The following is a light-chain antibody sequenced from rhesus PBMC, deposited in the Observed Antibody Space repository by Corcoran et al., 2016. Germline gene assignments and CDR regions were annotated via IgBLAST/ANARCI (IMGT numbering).Light chain of an antibody. CDR1: QSISSW. CDR3: LQYSSSPFT. V-gene: IGKV1-22*01. CDR2: KAS. J-gene: IGKJ3*01. Sequence: DIQMTQSPSSLSASVGDTVTITCRASQSISSWLDWYQQKPGKAPNLLINKASSLQSGVPSRFSGSGSGTDFTLTIRSLQPEDVATYYCLQYSSSPFTFGPGTKVEI.